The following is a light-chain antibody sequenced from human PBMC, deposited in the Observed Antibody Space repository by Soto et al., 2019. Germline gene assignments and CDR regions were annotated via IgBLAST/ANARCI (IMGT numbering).Light chain of an antibody. V-gene: IGKV1-39*01. Sequence: DIQMTQSPSSLSASVGDRVTITCRASQSISTYLNWYQQKPGKAPNLLIYGASSLQSGVPSRFSGSGSGTDFSLTISSLQPEDFAIYYCQQSYSTPLTFGGGIKVDIK. J-gene: IGKJ4*01. CDR3: QQSYSTPLT. CDR1: QSISTY. CDR2: GAS.